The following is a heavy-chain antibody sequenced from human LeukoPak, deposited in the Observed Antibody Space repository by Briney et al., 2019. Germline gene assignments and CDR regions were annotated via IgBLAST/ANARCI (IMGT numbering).Heavy chain of an antibody. CDR2: INHSGST. CDR1: GDSIRSYY. Sequence: PSETLSLTCTVSGDSIRSYYWSWIRQPPGKGLEWIGEINHSGSTNYNPSLKSRVTISVDTSKNQFSLKLSSVTAADTAVYYCARSVWSGYLGYWGQGTLVTVSS. D-gene: IGHD3-3*01. J-gene: IGHJ4*02. CDR3: ARSVWSGYLGY. V-gene: IGHV4-34*01.